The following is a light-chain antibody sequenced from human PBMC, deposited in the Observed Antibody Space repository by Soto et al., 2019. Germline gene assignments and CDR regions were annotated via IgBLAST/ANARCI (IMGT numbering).Light chain of an antibody. Sequence: EIVMTQSPATLSVSPGERATLSCRASQSVSSNLAWYQQKPDQAPRLLIYGASTRATGIPARFSGSGSGTEFILTIRSLQSEDFAVYYCQQYNNWPQWTFGQGTKVEIK. J-gene: IGKJ1*01. CDR1: QSVSSN. CDR3: QQYNNWPQWT. CDR2: GAS. V-gene: IGKV3-15*01.